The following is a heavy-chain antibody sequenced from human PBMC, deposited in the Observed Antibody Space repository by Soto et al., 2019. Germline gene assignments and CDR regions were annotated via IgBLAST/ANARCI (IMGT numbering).Heavy chain of an antibody. CDR2: IRDSGINT. J-gene: IGHJ4*02. V-gene: IGHV3-23*01. Sequence: PGGSLRLSCAASGFTFCSYAMSWVRQAPGKGLEWASSIRDSGINTYYADSVKGRFTISRDNSKNTLYLHMNSLRAEDTALYYCTKGETSGWYFFGYWGQGTLVTDSS. CDR1: GFTFCSYA. CDR3: TKGETSGWYFFGY. D-gene: IGHD6-19*01.